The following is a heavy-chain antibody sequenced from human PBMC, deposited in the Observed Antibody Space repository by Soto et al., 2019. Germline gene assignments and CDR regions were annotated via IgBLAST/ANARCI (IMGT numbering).Heavy chain of an antibody. V-gene: IGHV3-48*02. Sequence: GGSLRLSCAASGFTFSSYTMNWVRQAPGKGLEWVSYISSSSSTIYYADSVKGRFTISRDNAKNSLYLQMNSLRDEDTAVYYCAREGETVTVDYYGMDVWGKGTSVTVSS. CDR2: ISSSSSTI. CDR3: AREGETVTVDYYGMDV. CDR1: GFTFSSYT. D-gene: IGHD4-4*01. J-gene: IGHJ6*04.